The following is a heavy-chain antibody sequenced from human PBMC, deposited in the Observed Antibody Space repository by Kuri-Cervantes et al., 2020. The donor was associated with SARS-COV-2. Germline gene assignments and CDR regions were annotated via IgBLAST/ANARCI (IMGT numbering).Heavy chain of an antibody. J-gene: IGHJ4*02. V-gene: IGHV4-34*01. Sequence: SQTLSLTCAVYGGSFRGYYWSWIRQPPGKGLEWIGEINHSGSTNYNPSLKSRVTISVDTSKNQFSLKLSSVTAADTAVYYCARVGYCSGGSCYVGHFDYWGQGTLVTVSS. D-gene: IGHD2-15*01. CDR2: INHSGST. CDR3: ARVGYCSGGSCYVGHFDY. CDR1: GGSFRGYY.